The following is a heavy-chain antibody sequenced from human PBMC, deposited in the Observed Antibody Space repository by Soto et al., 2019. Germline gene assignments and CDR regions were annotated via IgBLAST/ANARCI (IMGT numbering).Heavy chain of an antibody. CDR1: GFTFSDYY. CDR3: ARAVTAHYYYYGMDV. CDR2: ISSSGSTI. V-gene: IGHV3-11*01. D-gene: IGHD4-4*01. Sequence: GGSLRLSCAASGFTFSDYYMSWIRQAPGKGLEWVSYISSSGSTIYYADSVKGRFTISRDNAKNSLYLQMNSLRAEDTAVYYCARAVTAHYYYYGMDVWGQGTTVTVSS. J-gene: IGHJ6*02.